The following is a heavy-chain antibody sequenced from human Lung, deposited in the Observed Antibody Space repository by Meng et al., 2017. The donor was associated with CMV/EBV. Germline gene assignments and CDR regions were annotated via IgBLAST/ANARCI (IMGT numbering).Heavy chain of an antibody. Sequence: GGSLRLXXAASGFTFSSYEMNWVRQAPGKGLEWVSYISSSGSTIYYADSVKGRFTISRDNAKNSLYVQMNSLRAEDTAVYYCARGFGEPSMDVWGQGTTVXVSS. CDR2: ISSSGSTI. D-gene: IGHD3-16*01. V-gene: IGHV3-48*03. CDR1: GFTFSSYE. J-gene: IGHJ6*02. CDR3: ARGFGEPSMDV.